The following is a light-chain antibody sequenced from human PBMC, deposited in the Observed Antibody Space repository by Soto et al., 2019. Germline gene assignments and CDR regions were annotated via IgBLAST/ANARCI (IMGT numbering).Light chain of an antibody. CDR3: QHYGSSPPFT. J-gene: IGKJ3*01. CDR1: QSISSGS. CDR2: AAS. V-gene: IGKV3-20*01. Sequence: VLTQSPGTLSLSPGERATLSCRASQSISSGSLAWYQQKPGQAPRLLIFAASARVTGIPDRFSGSGSGTGFTLTISRLEPEDFAVYYCQHYGSSPPFTFVPGTKVDIK.